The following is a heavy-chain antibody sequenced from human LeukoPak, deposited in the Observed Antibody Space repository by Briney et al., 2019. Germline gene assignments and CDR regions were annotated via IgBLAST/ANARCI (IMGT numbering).Heavy chain of an antibody. J-gene: IGHJ4*02. CDR1: GFTFSDYA. Sequence: GGSLRLSCAASGFTFSDYAMHWVRQAPGKGLGWVAVISYDGSNKYYADSVKGRFTISRDNSKNTLYLQMNSLRAEDTAVYYCARGPSGYHNTGGQGTLVTVSS. D-gene: IGHD5-12*01. CDR2: ISYDGSNK. CDR3: ARGPSGYHNT. V-gene: IGHV3-30*14.